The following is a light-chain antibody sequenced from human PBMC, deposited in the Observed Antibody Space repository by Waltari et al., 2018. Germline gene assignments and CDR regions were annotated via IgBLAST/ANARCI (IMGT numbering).Light chain of an antibody. CDR2: HSS. CDR1: ESIDRS. J-gene: IGKJ4*01. Sequence: DIQMTQSPSSLSASVGDRVTITCRASESIDRSLTWYQQKPGQAPKFLIYHSSILQTGVPSRFSGSGSGTDFTLTISSLQPEDFATYYCQQSYSFPTFGGGTKVEIK. V-gene: IGKV1-39*01. CDR3: QQSYSFPT.